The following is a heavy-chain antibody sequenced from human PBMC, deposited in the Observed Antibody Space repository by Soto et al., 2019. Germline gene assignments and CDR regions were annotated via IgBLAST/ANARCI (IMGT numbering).Heavy chain of an antibody. Sequence: ASVKVSCKASGYTFTGYYMHWVRQAPGQGLEWMGWINPNSGGTNYAQKFQGRVTMTRDTSISTAYMELSRLRSDDTAVYYCARVAGRGYDILTLGGALPSPFDPWGQGTLVTVSS. CDR2: INPNSGGT. CDR3: ARVAGRGYDILTLGGALPSPFDP. D-gene: IGHD3-9*01. J-gene: IGHJ5*02. V-gene: IGHV1-2*02. CDR1: GYTFTGYY.